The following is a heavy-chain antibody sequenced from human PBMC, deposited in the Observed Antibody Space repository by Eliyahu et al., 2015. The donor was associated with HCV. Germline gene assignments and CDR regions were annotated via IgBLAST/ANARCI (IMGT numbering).Heavy chain of an antibody. D-gene: IGHD3-10*01. Sequence: EVQLLDSGGGLVQPGGSLRLSCAAXGXXFSSXAMXWVRQAPGKGLEWVSAVSNSGDNTHYADSVKGRFTMSRDNSKKTLYLQMNSLRAEDTAVYYCAKMISDVTGSSDHWGQGTLVTVSS. J-gene: IGHJ4*02. CDR2: VSNSGDNT. V-gene: IGHV3-23*01. CDR3: AKMISDVTGSSDH. CDR1: GXXFSSXA.